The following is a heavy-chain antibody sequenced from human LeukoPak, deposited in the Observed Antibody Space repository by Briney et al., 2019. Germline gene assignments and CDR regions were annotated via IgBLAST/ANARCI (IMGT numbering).Heavy chain of an antibody. CDR3: ARDDSSGYYYDAFDI. V-gene: IGHV3-33*01. CDR2: IWYDGSNK. J-gene: IGHJ3*02. Sequence: GGSLRLSCAASGFTFSSYGMHWVRQAPGKGLEWVAVIWYDGSNKYYAGSVKGRFTISRDNSKNTLYLQMNSLRAEDTAVYYCARDDSSGYYYDAFDIWGQGTMVTVSS. CDR1: GFTFSSYG. D-gene: IGHD3-22*01.